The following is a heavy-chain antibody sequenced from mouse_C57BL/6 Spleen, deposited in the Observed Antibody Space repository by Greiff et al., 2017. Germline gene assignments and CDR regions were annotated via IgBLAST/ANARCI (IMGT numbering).Heavy chain of an antibody. CDR2: TSNGGGST. Sequence: EVQRVESGGGLVQPGGSLKLSCAASGFTFSDYYMYWVRQTPEKRLEWVAYTSNGGGSTYYPDTVKGRFTISRDNAKNTLYLQMSRLKSEDTAMYYCARPNSNYGYFDVWGTGTTVTVSS. CDR1: GFTFSDYY. V-gene: IGHV5-12*01. D-gene: IGHD2-5*01. CDR3: ARPNSNYGYFDV. J-gene: IGHJ1*03.